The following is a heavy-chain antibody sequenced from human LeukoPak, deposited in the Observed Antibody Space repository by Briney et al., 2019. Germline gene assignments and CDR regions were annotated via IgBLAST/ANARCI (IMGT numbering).Heavy chain of an antibody. D-gene: IGHD3-10*01. CDR2: IYYSGST. CDR1: GGSIRNSSFY. V-gene: IGHV4-39*01. CDR3: ATQSRDYYDSGSDYNWFDP. Sequence: PSETLSLTCTVSGGSIRNSSFYWGWIRQPPGKGLEWIGSIYYSGSTYYNPSLKTRVTMSVDTSKNQFSLKLSSVTATDTAMYFCATQSRDYYDSGSDYNWFDPWGQGTLVTVSS. J-gene: IGHJ5*02.